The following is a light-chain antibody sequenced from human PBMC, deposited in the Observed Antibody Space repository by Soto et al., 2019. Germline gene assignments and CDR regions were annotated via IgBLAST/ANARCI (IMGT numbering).Light chain of an antibody. J-gene: IGLJ1*01. CDR2: DDD. V-gene: IGLV1-51*01. Sequence: QSVLTQSPSVSAAPGQKVTISCSGSSSNIGGNSVSWYQQLPGTAPKLLIYDDDKRPSGIPDLFSGSKSGTSATLGITGFRTGDEADYYCGSWDSSLSAYVFGTGTKVTVL. CDR3: GSWDSSLSAYV. CDR1: SSNIGGNS.